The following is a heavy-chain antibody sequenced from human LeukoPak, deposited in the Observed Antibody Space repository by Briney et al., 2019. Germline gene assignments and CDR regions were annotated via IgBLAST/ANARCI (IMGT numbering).Heavy chain of an antibody. CDR3: AIDTPPYCSGSRCYFD. V-gene: IGHV1-2*02. D-gene: IGHD2-15*01. J-gene: IGHJ1*01. CDR1: RGTFSSYA. CDR2: SNPSTGDT. Sequence: GASVKVSCKASRGTFSSYAISWVRQAPGQGLEWMGWSNPSTGDTNYAQKFQGRVTMTRDTSISTAYMDLSRLTSDDTAIYYCAIDTPPYCSGSRCYFDWGQGTLVTVSS.